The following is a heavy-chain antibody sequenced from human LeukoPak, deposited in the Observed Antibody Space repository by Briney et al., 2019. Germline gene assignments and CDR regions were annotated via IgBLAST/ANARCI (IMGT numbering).Heavy chain of an antibody. V-gene: IGHV4-39*07. CDR1: GGSISSSSYY. Sequence: PSETLSLTCTVSGGSISSSSYYWGWIRQPPGKGLEWIGSIYYSGSTYYNPSLKSRVTISVDTSKNQFSLKLSSVTAADTAVYYCARVNFSGLVPHPYYYYYMDVWGKGTTVTVSS. CDR2: IYYSGST. D-gene: IGHD6-19*01. J-gene: IGHJ6*03. CDR3: ARVNFSGLVPHPYYYYYMDV.